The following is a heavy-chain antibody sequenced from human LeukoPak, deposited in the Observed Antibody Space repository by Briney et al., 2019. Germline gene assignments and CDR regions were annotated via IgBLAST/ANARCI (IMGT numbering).Heavy chain of an antibody. V-gene: IGHV4-4*07. Sequence: SETLSLTCTVSGGSISSYYWSWIRQPAGKGLEWIGRIYTSGSTNYSPSLKSRVTMSVDTSKNQFSLKLSSVTAADTAVYYCAREITMIVSDDAFDIWGQGTMVTVSS. CDR2: IYTSGST. CDR1: GGSISSYY. CDR3: AREITMIVSDDAFDI. J-gene: IGHJ3*02. D-gene: IGHD3-22*01.